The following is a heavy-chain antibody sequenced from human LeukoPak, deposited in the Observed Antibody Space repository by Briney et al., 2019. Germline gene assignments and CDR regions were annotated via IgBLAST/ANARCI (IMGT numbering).Heavy chain of an antibody. D-gene: IGHD3-22*01. J-gene: IGHJ4*02. CDR3: ARVTGYVIEDYFDY. CDR1: GGTFSSYA. Sequence: SVKVSCKASGGTFSSYAISWVRQAPGQGLELMGGIIPIFGTANYAQKFQGRVTITADKSTSTAYMELSSLRSEDTAVYYCARVTGYVIEDYFDYWGQGTLVTVSS. CDR2: IIPIFGTA. V-gene: IGHV1-69*06.